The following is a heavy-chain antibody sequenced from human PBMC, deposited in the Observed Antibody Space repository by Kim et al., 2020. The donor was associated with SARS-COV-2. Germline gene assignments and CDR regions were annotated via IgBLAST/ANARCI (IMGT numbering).Heavy chain of an antibody. CDR3: ARERATAYFDYFDY. CDR2: ISYSGSP. CDR1: GGSVSSAGYY. Sequence: SETLSLTCTVSGGSVSSAGYYWTWIRQHPGKGLEWIGYISYSGSPYYNPSLKSRLTISIDSSKKQFSLKLISVTAADTAVYFCARERATAYFDYFDYWG. V-gene: IGHV4-31*03. D-gene: IGHD3-9*01. J-gene: IGHJ4*01.